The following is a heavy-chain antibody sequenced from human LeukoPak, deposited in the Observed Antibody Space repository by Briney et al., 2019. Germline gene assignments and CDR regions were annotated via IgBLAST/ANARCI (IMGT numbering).Heavy chain of an antibody. CDR1: GYTFSSYS. J-gene: IGHJ4*02. D-gene: IGHD3-22*01. CDR2: IFVGSNYI. V-gene: IGHV3-21*01. Sequence: GGSLRLSCAASGYTFSSYSINWVPQAPGKGLEWVSSIFVGSNYIYYADSVRGRFSISRDDARNSLYLQMDSLRGDDTAVYYCARLRRNSDRSGYYYYYDYWGQGTLVTVSS. CDR3: ARLRRNSDRSGYYYYYDY.